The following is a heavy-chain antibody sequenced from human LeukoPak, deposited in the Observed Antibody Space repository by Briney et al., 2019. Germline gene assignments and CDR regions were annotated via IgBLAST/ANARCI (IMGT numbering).Heavy chain of an antibody. CDR3: AKITVGMHYYDSSGDDY. CDR2: ISSSSSYI. Sequence: GGSLRLSCAASGFTFSSYSMNWVRQAPGKGLEWVSSISSSSSYIYYADSVKGRFTISRDNSMNTLYLQMNSLRAEDTAVYYCAKITVGMHYYDSSGDDYWGQGTLVTVSS. V-gene: IGHV3-21*04. CDR1: GFTFSSYS. J-gene: IGHJ4*02. D-gene: IGHD3-22*01.